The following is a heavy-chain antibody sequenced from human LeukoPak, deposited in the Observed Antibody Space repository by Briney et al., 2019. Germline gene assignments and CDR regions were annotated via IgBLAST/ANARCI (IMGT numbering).Heavy chain of an antibody. V-gene: IGHV4-61*02. CDR1: GSSISSGSYY. Sequence: PSETLSLTCTVSGSSISSGSYYWSWIRQPAGKGLEWIGRIYTSGSTNYNPSLKSRVTISVDTSKNQFSLKLSSVTAADTAVYYCARDEGGNSAWGQGTLVTVSS. J-gene: IGHJ5*02. D-gene: IGHD4-23*01. CDR2: IYTSGST. CDR3: ARDEGGNSA.